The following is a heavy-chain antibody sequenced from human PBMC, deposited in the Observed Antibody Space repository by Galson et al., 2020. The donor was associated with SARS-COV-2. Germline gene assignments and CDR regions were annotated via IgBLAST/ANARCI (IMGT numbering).Heavy chain of an antibody. J-gene: IGHJ6*03. Sequence: SETLSLTCAVYGGSFSGYSWTWIRQAPGKGLEWIGEINFGGDTNYSPSLRSRVPLSVDTSKSQFSLKVRSVSAADTALYYCTRGRQGVVPSPVLGVGPFYLYYYMDVWGKGTSVTVSS. CDR1: GGSFSGYS. CDR2: INFGGDT. CDR3: TRGRQGVVPSPVLGVGPFYLYYYMDV. V-gene: IGHV4-34*01. D-gene: IGHD2-2*01.